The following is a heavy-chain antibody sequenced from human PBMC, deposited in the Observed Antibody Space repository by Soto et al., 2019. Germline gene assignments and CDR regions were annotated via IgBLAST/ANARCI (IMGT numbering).Heavy chain of an antibody. J-gene: IGHJ5*02. CDR2: VYYSGTA. CDR3: AREDTRWFDP. Sequence: KASETLSLTCTVSGVSITNYYWSWIRQPPGKGLEWVGYVYYSGTASYNPSLKSRVAMSVDTSKKQISLKLSSVTAADTAVYYCAREDTRWFDPWGQGTLVTVS. V-gene: IGHV4-59*01. CDR1: GVSITNYY.